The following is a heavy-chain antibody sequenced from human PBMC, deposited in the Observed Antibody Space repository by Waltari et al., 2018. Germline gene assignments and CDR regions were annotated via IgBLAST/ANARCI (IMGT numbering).Heavy chain of an antibody. Sequence: QVQLVQSGAEVKKSGASVKVSCKASGYTFTDFFIHWVRQAPGQGLGWMGPINPKSGDTSYAQRFQGRVTMTGDTSISTAYMEVTGLRSDDTAIYYCARSGGGTTSFGVAEWGQGSLVTVSS. CDR3: ARSGGGTTSFGVAE. D-gene: IGHD3-3*01. CDR1: GYTFTDFF. V-gene: IGHV1-2*06. CDR2: INPKSGDT. J-gene: IGHJ4*02.